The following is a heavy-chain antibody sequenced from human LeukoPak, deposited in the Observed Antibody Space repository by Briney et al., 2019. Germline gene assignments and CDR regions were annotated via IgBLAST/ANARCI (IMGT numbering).Heavy chain of an antibody. J-gene: IGHJ4*02. CDR2: ISGSSGNT. Sequence: GGSLRLSCAASGLTFSDHAMGWVRQAPGKGLEWVSSISGSSGNTYYADSAKGRYSISRDNSKNTVFLQINRLRAEDTAIYYCANWGAGTKGLYWGQGTLVTVSS. V-gene: IGHV3-23*01. D-gene: IGHD1-1*01. CDR1: GLTFSDHA. CDR3: ANWGAGTKGLY.